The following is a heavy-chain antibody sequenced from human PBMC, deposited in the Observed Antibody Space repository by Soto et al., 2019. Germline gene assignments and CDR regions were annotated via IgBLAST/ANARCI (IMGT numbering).Heavy chain of an antibody. V-gene: IGHV4-31*03. CDR3: AREGEYSYGPFDY. D-gene: IGHD5-18*01. Sequence: SETLSLTCTVSGGSISSGGYYWSWIRQHPGKGLEWIGYIYYSGSTYYNPSLKSRVTISVDTSKNQFSLKLSSVTAADTAVYYCAREGEYSYGPFDYWGQGTLVTVSS. CDR1: GGSISSGGYY. J-gene: IGHJ4*02. CDR2: IYYSGST.